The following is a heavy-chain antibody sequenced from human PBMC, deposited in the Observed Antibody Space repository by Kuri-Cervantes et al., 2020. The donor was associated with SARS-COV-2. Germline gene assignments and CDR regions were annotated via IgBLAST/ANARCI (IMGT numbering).Heavy chain of an antibody. D-gene: IGHD2-15*01. CDR3: AKEGCSGGSCYSGHFDY. V-gene: IGHV3-23*01. J-gene: IGHJ4*02. Sequence: GGSLRLSCAASGFTFSNYGMNRVRQAPGKGLEWVSGISGNGESTYYPDSVKGRFTISRDNSKDTLYLQMNSLRAEDTAVYYCAKEGCSGGSCYSGHFDYWGQGTLVTVSS. CDR2: ISGNGEST. CDR1: GFTFSNYG.